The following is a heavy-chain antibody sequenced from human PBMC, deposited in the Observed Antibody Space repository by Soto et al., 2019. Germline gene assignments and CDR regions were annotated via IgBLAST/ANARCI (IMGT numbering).Heavy chain of an antibody. CDR3: AKDRGSGSNSYDY. CDR1: GFTFSNYA. V-gene: IGHV3-23*01. D-gene: IGHD1-26*01. Sequence: EVQLLESGGGLVQPGGSLGHSCAASGFTFSNYAMSWVRQAPGKGLEWVSGISGSGGNTDYADSVKGRFTVSRDNSRNTLHLHMYSLTVEDTALYYCAKDRGSGSNSYDYWGQVTLVTVSS. CDR2: ISGSGGNT. J-gene: IGHJ4*02.